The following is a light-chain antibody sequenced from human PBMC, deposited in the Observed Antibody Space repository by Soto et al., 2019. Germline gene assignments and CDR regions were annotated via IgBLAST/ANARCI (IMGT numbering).Light chain of an antibody. CDR3: QQSYITPVT. J-gene: IGKJ5*01. V-gene: IGKV1-39*01. Sequence: DLQMTQSPSSLSASVGDRVTITCRASQSIRRFLNWYQQKPGKAPKLLIYAASSLESGVPSRFSGSGSGTGFTLTISSLHPEDFATYHCQQSYITPVTFGQGTRLEIK. CDR1: QSIRRF. CDR2: AAS.